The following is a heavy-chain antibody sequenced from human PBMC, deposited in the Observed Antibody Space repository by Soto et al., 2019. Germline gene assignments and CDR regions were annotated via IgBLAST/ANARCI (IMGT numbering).Heavy chain of an antibody. V-gene: IGHV4-59*01. CDR1: GGSISSYY. CDR3: ASSGGVDFDY. D-gene: IGHD2-8*02. Sequence: SETLSLTCTVSGGSISSYYWSWIRQPPGKVLEWIGYIYYSGSTNYNPSLKSRVTISVDTSKNQFSLKLSSVTAADTAVYYCASSGGVDFDYWGQGTLVTVSS. J-gene: IGHJ4*02. CDR2: IYYSGST.